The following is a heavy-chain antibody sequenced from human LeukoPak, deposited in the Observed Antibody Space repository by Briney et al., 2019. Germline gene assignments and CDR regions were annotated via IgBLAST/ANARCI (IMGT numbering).Heavy chain of an antibody. Sequence: GGSLRLSCAASGFTFSSYEMNWVRQAPGKGLERVSYISSSGSTIYYADSVKGRFTISRDNAKNSLYLQMNSLRAEDTAVYYCARVLGFGELFFDYWGQGTLVTVSS. J-gene: IGHJ4*02. CDR1: GFTFSSYE. V-gene: IGHV3-48*03. CDR3: ARVLGFGELFFDY. D-gene: IGHD3-10*01. CDR2: ISSSGSTI.